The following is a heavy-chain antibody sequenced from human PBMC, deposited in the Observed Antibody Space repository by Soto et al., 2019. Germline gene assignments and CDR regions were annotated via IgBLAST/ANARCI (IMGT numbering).Heavy chain of an antibody. V-gene: IGHV3-23*01. CDR2: VNGRGDST. J-gene: IGHJ4*02. CDR1: GFTFKNFA. CDR3: AKERYGDYGYFDY. Sequence: GGSLRLSCAASGFTFKNFAMSWVRQAPGKGLEWVSAVNGRGDSTFYADSVRGRFTISRDNSKNTLYLQMNNPRAEDTAVYYCAKERYGDYGYFDYWGQGTLVTVSS. D-gene: IGHD4-17*01.